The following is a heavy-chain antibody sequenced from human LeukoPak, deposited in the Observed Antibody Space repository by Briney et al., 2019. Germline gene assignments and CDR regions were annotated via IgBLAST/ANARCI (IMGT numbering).Heavy chain of an antibody. Sequence: SETLSLTCAVSGGSISSYYWNWIRQPPGKGLEWIGYIFYSGNTNYNPSLNSRVTISVDTSKSQFSLKLSSVTAADTAVYYCARLTQYYYDSGSLGYFDYWGQGTLVTVSS. CDR1: GGSISSYY. D-gene: IGHD3-10*01. V-gene: IGHV4-59*01. J-gene: IGHJ4*02. CDR3: ARLTQYYYDSGSLGYFDY. CDR2: IFYSGNT.